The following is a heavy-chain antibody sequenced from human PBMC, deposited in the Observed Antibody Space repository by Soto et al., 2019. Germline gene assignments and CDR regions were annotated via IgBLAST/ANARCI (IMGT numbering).Heavy chain of an antibody. CDR1: GYTFTGYY. CDR2: INPNSGGT. V-gene: IGHV1-2*04. J-gene: IGHJ4*02. D-gene: IGHD6-19*01. Sequence: TSVKVSCKASGYTFTGYYMHWVRQAPGQGLEWMGWINPNSGGTNYAQKFQGWVTMTRETSISTAYMELSRLRSDDTAVYYCAKGGSVAVAGLDLLFDYWGQGTLVTVSS. CDR3: AKGGSVAVAGLDLLFDY.